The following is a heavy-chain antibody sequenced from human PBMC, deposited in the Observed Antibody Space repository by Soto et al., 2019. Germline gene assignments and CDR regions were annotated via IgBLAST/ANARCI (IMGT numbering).Heavy chain of an antibody. D-gene: IGHD3-3*01. V-gene: IGHV1-69*01. Sequence: QVQLVQSGAEVKKPGSSVNVSCKASGGTFSSYAISWVRQAPGQGLEWMGGIIPIFGTANYAQKFQGRVTIIADELTSTAYMELSSLRSEDTAVYYCARSAGGFGVVIYYYYYGMDVWGKGTTVTVSS. CDR2: IIPIFGTA. J-gene: IGHJ6*04. CDR1: GGTFSSYA. CDR3: ARSAGGFGVVIYYYYYGMDV.